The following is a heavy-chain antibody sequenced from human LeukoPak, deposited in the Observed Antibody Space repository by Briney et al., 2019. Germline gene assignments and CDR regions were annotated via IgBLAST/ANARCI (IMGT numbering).Heavy chain of an antibody. CDR1: GFTFSSYS. CDR3: ARDGFPDAVPTYYYYGMDV. CDR2: ISSSSYI. D-gene: IGHD3-10*01. V-gene: IGHV3-21*01. J-gene: IGHJ6*02. Sequence: GGSLRLSCAASGFTFSSYSMNWVRQAPGKGLEWVSSISSSSYIYYADSVKGRFTISRGNATTSLYLQMNSLRAEATAVYSCARDGFPDAVPTYYYYGMDVWGQGTTVTVSS.